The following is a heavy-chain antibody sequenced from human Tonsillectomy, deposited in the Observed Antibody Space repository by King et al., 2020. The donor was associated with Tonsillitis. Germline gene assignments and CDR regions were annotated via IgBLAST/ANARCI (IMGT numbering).Heavy chain of an antibody. CDR1: GSTFSNYA. J-gene: IGHJ4*02. CDR2: IIPIFGSA. D-gene: IGHD4-17*01. CDR3: ARGGSYYGDYWADY. V-gene: IGHV1-69*01. Sequence: QLVQSGAEVKKPGSSVKASCKAFGSTFSNYAISWVRQAPGQGLEWLGGIIPIFGSANYAQKFQGRVTITADESTSTAYMELSSLRSEDTAVYYCARGGSYYGDYWADYWGQGTLVTVSS.